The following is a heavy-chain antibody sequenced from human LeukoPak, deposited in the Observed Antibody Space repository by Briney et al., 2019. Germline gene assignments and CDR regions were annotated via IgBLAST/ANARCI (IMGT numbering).Heavy chain of an antibody. D-gene: IGHD2-2*01. Sequence: GGSLRLSCAASGFTFSSYSMNWVRQAPGKGLEWVSSISSSSYIYYADSVKGRFTISRDNAKNSPYLQMNSLRAEDTAVYYCARALIVVVPAAINPDDYWGQGTLVTVSS. CDR3: ARALIVVVPAAINPDDY. J-gene: IGHJ4*02. V-gene: IGHV3-21*01. CDR2: ISSSSYI. CDR1: GFTFSSYS.